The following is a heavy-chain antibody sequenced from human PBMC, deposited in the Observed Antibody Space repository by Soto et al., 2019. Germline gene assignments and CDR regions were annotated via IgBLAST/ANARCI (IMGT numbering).Heavy chain of an antibody. Sequence: GGSLRLSCAASGFTFSSYSMNWVRQAPGNGLEWVSYISSSSSTIYYADSVKGRFTISRDNAKNSLYLQMNSLRDEDTAVYYCARIAPYCSSTSCKTGTGYWGQGTLVTVSS. CDR2: ISSSSSTI. V-gene: IGHV3-48*02. D-gene: IGHD2-2*01. CDR1: GFTFSSYS. CDR3: ARIAPYCSSTSCKTGTGY. J-gene: IGHJ4*02.